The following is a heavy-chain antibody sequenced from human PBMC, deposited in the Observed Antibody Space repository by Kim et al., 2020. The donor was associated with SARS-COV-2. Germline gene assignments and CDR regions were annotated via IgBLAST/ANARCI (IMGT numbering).Heavy chain of an antibody. CDR3: ARWGENSDYYDSSGPDAFDN. D-gene: IGHD3-22*01. Sequence: SVKVSCKASGGTFSSYAISWVRQAPGQGLEWMGGIIPIFGTANYAPKFQGRVTITADESTSTAYMELSSLRSEDTAVYYCARWGENSDYYDSSGPDAFDNWGQGTMVTVSS. CDR1: GGTFSSYA. V-gene: IGHV1-69*13. CDR2: IIPIFGTA. J-gene: IGHJ3*02.